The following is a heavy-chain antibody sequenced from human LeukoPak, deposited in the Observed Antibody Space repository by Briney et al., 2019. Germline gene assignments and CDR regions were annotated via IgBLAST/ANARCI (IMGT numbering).Heavy chain of an antibody. D-gene: IGHD7-27*01. V-gene: IGHV4-59*08. CDR1: GGSFSGYY. CDR3: ARHDWGNFDY. Sequence: PSETLSLTCVVYGGSFSGYYWSWIRLPPGKGLEWIGYIYYSGSTNYNPSLKSRVTISVDTSKNQFSLKLSSVTAADTAVYYCARHDWGNFDYWGQGTLATVSS. CDR2: IYYSGST. J-gene: IGHJ4*02.